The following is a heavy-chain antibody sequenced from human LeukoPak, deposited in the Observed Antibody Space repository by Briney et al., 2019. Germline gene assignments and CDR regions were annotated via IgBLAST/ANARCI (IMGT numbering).Heavy chain of an antibody. D-gene: IGHD4-17*01. CDR3: AGDYGDYYFDY. CDR2: IDHSGST. J-gene: IGHJ4*02. Sequence: PSETLSLTCDVYGGSFSGFYWNWIRQPPGKGLEWIGEIDHSGSTNYNPSLKSRVTISVDRANNQFSLKLSSVTAADTAVYFCAGDYGDYYFDYWGQGTLVTVSS. CDR1: GGSFSGFY. V-gene: IGHV4-34*01.